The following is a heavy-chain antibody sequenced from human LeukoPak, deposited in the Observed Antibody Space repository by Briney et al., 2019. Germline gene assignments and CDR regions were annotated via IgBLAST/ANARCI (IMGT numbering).Heavy chain of an antibody. V-gene: IGHV5-51*01. CDR2: IYPGDSDT. D-gene: IGHD1-26*01. J-gene: IGHJ5*02. CDR1: GYSFTSYW. Sequence: GESLKISCKGSGYSFTSYWIGWVRQLPGKGLEWMGIIYPGDSDTRYSPSFQGQVTISADKSISTAYLRWSSLKASDTAMYYCARGVGATRRWFDPWGQGTLVTVSS. CDR3: ARGVGATRRWFDP.